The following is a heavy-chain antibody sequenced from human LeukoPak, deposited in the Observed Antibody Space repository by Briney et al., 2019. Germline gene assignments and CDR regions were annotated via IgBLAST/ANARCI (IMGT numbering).Heavy chain of an antibody. J-gene: IGHJ4*02. CDR2: ISSRDSTI. CDR1: GFTFSTYE. Sequence: GGSLRLSCAASGFTFSTYEMNWVRQAPGKGLEWASYISSRDSTIYYADSVKGRFTISRDNAKNSLYLQMNSLRAEDTAVYYCARRYCSSSSCTLDYWGQGTLVTVSS. D-gene: IGHD2-2*01. V-gene: IGHV3-48*03. CDR3: ARRYCSSSSCTLDY.